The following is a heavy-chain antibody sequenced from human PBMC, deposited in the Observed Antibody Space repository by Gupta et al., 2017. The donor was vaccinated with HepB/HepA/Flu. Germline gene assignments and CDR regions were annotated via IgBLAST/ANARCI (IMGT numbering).Heavy chain of an antibody. CDR1: GYRFSSYG. CDR2: INTDNGNT. D-gene: IGHD4/OR15-4a*01. V-gene: IGHV1-18*01. J-gene: IGHJ4*02. Sequence: QVQLVQSGHEVKKPGASVKVSCKASGYRFSSYGMSWVRQAPGQGLEWMGWINTDNGNTKYAQKFKGRVTLTTDTSATTAYMEVESLRTDDTAVFYCARGLGDYFYWGQGTLVAGSS. CDR3: ARGLGDYFY.